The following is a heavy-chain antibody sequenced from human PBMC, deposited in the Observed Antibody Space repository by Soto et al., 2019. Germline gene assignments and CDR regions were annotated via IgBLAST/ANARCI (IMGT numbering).Heavy chain of an antibody. CDR3: ARVPAGFLEGAGGMDV. D-gene: IGHD3-3*01. J-gene: IGHJ6*02. Sequence: PGESLKISCKGSGYIFTTYWIAWVHQMPGKGLEWMGSIFPGDAETRFSPSFQGQVTISADKSINTAYLQWSSLRASDTAIYYCARVPAGFLEGAGGMDVWGQGTTVTVSS. CDR2: IFPGDAET. CDR1: GYIFTTYW. V-gene: IGHV5-51*07.